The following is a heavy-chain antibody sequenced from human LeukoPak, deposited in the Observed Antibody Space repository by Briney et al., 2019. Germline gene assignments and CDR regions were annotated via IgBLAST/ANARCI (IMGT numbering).Heavy chain of an antibody. V-gene: IGHV4-59*08. Sequence: SETLSLTCTVSGGSISNYYWSWIRQPPGKGLEWIGYIYYSGSTNYNPSLKSRVTISVDTSKNQFSLKLSSVTAADTAVYYCARVGWELRVGFDYWGQGTLVTVSS. CDR2: IYYSGST. J-gene: IGHJ4*02. CDR1: GGSISNYY. CDR3: ARVGWELRVGFDY. D-gene: IGHD1-26*01.